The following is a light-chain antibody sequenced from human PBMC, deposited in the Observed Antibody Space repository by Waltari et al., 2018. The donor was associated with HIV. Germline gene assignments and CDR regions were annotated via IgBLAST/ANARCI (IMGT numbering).Light chain of an antibody. J-gene: IGLJ3*02. CDR1: NSNVSKKV. CDR3: ASWDYKLSHWV. CDR2: SND. Sequence: QSVLTQSPSASKTPGQRVLMSCSGTNSNVSKKVFSWFQQYPGGAPKLFIYSNDRRPSGVPDRFSAAKSGSSASLAISGLQSDDEADYFCASWDYKLSHWVFGGGTKLTV. V-gene: IGLV1-47*02.